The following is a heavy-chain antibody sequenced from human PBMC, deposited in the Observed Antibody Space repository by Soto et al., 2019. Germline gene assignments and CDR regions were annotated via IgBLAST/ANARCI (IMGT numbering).Heavy chain of an antibody. Sequence: RGYLRLSCAASGFTFSSYGMHWVRQAPGKGLEWVAVISYDGSNKYYADSVKGRFTISRDNSKNTLYLQMNSLRSEDTAVYYCAKGYEILTGYEYYYDYWSQGTLDIVSS. CDR2: ISYDGSNK. J-gene: IGHJ4*02. V-gene: IGHV3-30*18. CDR3: AKGYEILTGYEYYYDY. CDR1: GFTFSSYG. D-gene: IGHD3-9*01.